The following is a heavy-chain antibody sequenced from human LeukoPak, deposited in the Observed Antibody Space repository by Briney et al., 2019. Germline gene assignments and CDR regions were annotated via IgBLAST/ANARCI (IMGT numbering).Heavy chain of an antibody. CDR3: AREGYAIWFDP. CDR2: ISSSSSYI. D-gene: IGHD2-8*01. CDR1: GFTFSSYS. Sequence: PGGSLRLSCAASGFTFSSYSMNWVRQTPGKGLEWVSSISSSSSYIYYADSVKGRFTISRDNSKNSLYLQMNSLRAEDTAVYYCAREGYAIWFDPWGQGTLVTVSS. J-gene: IGHJ5*02. V-gene: IGHV3-21*01.